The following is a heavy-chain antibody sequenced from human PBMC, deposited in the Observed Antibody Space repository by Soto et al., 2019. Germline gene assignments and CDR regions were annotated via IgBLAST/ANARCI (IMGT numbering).Heavy chain of an antibody. Sequence: EVQLLESGGGLIQHGGSLRLSCTASGFTFINYAMNWVRQAPGKGLEWVSGTSGGGDVAFYADSVKGRFAISRDNSKNTLSLQMNSLRAEDTALYYCVKKSIGTVTNPVYWSFDLWGRGTLVTVSS. CDR1: GFTFINYA. CDR3: VKKSIGTVTNPVYWSFDL. J-gene: IGHJ2*01. D-gene: IGHD4-17*01. CDR2: TSGGGDVA. V-gene: IGHV3-23*01.